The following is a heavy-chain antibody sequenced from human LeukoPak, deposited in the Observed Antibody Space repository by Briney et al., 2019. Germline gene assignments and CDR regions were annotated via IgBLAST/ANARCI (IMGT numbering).Heavy chain of an antibody. D-gene: IGHD4-17*01. CDR1: GGSISSYY. V-gene: IGHV4-59*01. CDR2: IYYSGST. CDR3: ARGYDYGDAPPFFDY. Sequence: SETLSLTCTVSGGSISSYYWSWIRQPPGKGLEWFGYIYYSGSTNYNPSLKSRVTISVDTSKNQFSLKLSSVTAADTAVYYCARGYDYGDAPPFFDYWGQGTLVTVSS. J-gene: IGHJ4*02.